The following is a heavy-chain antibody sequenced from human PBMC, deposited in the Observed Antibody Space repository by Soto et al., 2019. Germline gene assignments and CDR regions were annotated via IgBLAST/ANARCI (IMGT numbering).Heavy chain of an antibody. D-gene: IGHD3-22*01. CDR1: GFTFTSSA. CDR3: AADRYYYDSSGYNDFDY. J-gene: IGHJ4*02. V-gene: IGHV1-58*01. CDR2: IVVGSGNT. Sequence: ASVKVSCKASGFTFTSSAVQWVRQARGQRLEWIGWIVVGSGNTNYAQKFPERVTITRDMSTSTAYMELSSLRSEDTAVYYCAADRYYYDSSGYNDFDYWGQGTLVTVSS.